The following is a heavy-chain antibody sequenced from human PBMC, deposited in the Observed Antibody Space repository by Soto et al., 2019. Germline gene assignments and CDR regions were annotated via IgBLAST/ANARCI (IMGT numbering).Heavy chain of an antibody. D-gene: IGHD6-13*01. J-gene: IGHJ3*02. CDR2: ISGSGGST. Sequence: GGSLRLSCAASGFTVSSYAMSWVRQAPGKGLEWVSAISGSGGSTYYADSVKGRFTISRDNSKNTLYLQMNSLRAEDTAVYYCARDGGIAAVRPDDAFDIWGQGTMVTVSS. CDR3: ARDGGIAAVRPDDAFDI. V-gene: IGHV3-23*01. CDR1: GFTVSSYA.